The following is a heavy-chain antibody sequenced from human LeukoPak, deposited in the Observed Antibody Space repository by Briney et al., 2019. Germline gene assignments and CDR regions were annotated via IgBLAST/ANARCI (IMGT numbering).Heavy chain of an antibody. CDR1: GGSISSGDYY. Sequence: SQTLSLTCTVSGGSISSGDYYWSWIRQPPGKGLEWIGEINHSGSTNYNPSLKSRVTISVDTSKNQFSLKLSSVTAADTAVYYCARGESGYWGQGTLVTVSS. CDR3: ARGESGY. J-gene: IGHJ4*02. CDR2: INHSGST. V-gene: IGHV4-30-4*08.